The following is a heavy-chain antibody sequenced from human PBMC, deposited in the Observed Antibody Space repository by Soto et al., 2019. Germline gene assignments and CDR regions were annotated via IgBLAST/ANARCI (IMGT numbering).Heavy chain of an antibody. CDR3: ARGPSSLTRFDY. CDR1: GFTFSSYA. CDR2: ISYDGSNK. V-gene: IGHV3-30-3*01. Sequence: GGSLRLSCAASGFTFSSYALHWVRQAPGKGLEWVAVISYDGSNKYYADSVKGRFTISRDNSKNTLYVQMNSLRGEDTAVYYCARGPSSLTRFDYWGQGTLVTAPQ. D-gene: IGHD2-2*01. J-gene: IGHJ4*02.